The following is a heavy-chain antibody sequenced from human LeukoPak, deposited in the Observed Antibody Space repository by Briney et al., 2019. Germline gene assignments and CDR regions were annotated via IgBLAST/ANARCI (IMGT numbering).Heavy chain of an antibody. J-gene: IGHJ4*02. V-gene: IGHV3-53*01. CDR3: AKDRADYYDSSGYLYYFDY. D-gene: IGHD3-22*01. Sequence: GGSLRLSCAASGFTVSSSNMNWVCQAPGKGLEWVSSIYSGGSTYYADSVKGRFTISRDNSKNTLYLQMNSLRAEDTAVYYCAKDRADYYDSSGYLYYFDYWGQGTLVTVSS. CDR2: IYSGGST. CDR1: GFTVSSSN.